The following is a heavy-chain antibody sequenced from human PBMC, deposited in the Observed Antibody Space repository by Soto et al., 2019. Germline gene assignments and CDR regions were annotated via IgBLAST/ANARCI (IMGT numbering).Heavy chain of an antibody. V-gene: IGHV1-69*08. J-gene: IGHJ3*02. D-gene: IGHD6-13*01. CDR2: IIPILGIA. CDR3: ARDGVAAAGTGAFDI. CDR1: GGTFSSYT. Sequence: QVQLVQSGAEVQKPGSSVKVSCKASGGTFSSYTISWVRQAPGQGLEWMGRIIPILGIANYAQKFQGRVTIAADKSASTAHMELSSLRSEDTAVYYCARDGVAAAGTGAFDIWGQRTMVTVSS.